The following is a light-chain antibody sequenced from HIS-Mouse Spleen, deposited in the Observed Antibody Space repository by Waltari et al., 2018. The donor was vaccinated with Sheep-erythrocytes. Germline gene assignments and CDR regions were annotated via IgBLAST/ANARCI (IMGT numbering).Light chain of an antibody. CDR3: CSYAGSYTLV. J-gene: IGLJ2*01. V-gene: IGLV3-1*01. CDR1: KLGDKY. CDR2: QDS. Sequence: SYELTQPPPVSVSPGQTASITCSGEKLGDKYSRWYQQKPGQSPVLVIYQDSKRPSGIPERFSGSNSGNTATLTISGLQAEDEADYYCCSYAGSYTLVFGGGTKLTVL.